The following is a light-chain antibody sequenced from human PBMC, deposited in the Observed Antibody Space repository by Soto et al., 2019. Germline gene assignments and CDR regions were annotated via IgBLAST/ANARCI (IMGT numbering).Light chain of an antibody. Sequence: QSALTQPASVSGSPGQSITISCTGTSSDVGDYNFVSWYQHHPGKAPKLMIYDVSNRPSGVSNRFSGSKSGNTASLTIFGLQAEDEADYYCSSYTSSSTYVFGTGTKVTVL. CDR1: SSDVGDYNF. CDR3: SSYTSSSTYV. V-gene: IGLV2-14*03. J-gene: IGLJ1*01. CDR2: DVS.